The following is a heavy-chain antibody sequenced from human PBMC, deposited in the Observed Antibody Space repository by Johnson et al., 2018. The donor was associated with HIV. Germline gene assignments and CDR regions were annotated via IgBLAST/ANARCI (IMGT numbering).Heavy chain of an antibody. Sequence: VQLVESGGGLVQPGRSLRLSCGASGFTFSDHWMQWVRQAPGKGLVWVSRINGDGSRLTYADSVKGRFTIARDNAKNTLYLELKRLRSEDTAVYYCARTSCSGARCLGYDPFDVWGQGAMVTVSS. V-gene: IGHV3-74*02. J-gene: IGHJ3*01. CDR3: ARTSCSGARCLGYDPFDV. CDR2: INGDGSRL. D-gene: IGHD2-15*01. CDR1: GFTFSDHW.